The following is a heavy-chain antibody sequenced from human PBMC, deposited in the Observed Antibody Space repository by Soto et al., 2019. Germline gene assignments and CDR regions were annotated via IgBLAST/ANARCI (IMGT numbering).Heavy chain of an antibody. J-gene: IGHJ1*01. CDR1: GFTFSSYS. CDR2: ISSSSSTI. CDR3: ARGREEYFQH. Sequence: GGSLRLSCAASGFTFSSYSMNWVRQAPGKGLEWVSYISSSSSTIYYADSVKGRFTISRDNAKNSLYLQMNSLRAEDTAVYYCARGREEYFQHRGQGTLVTVSS. V-gene: IGHV3-48*01.